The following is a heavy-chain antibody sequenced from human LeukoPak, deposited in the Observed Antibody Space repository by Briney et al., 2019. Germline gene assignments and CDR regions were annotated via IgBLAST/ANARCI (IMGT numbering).Heavy chain of an antibody. CDR3: ARVLRYCSGGNCYSGGLGYMDV. V-gene: IGHV3-21*01. CDR1: GFSFSSYT. J-gene: IGHJ6*03. Sequence: PGGSLRLSCAASGFSFSSYTMNWVRQAPGKGLEWVSSISISSSYIYYADSVKGRFTISRDNAKNSLYLQMNSLRAEDTAVYYCARVLRYCSGGNCYSGGLGYMDVWGKGTTVTISS. CDR2: ISISSSYI. D-gene: IGHD2-15*01.